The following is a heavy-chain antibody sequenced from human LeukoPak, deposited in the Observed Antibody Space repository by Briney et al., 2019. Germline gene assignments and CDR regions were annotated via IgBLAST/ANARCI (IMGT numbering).Heavy chain of an antibody. V-gene: IGHV4-39*01. Sequence: PGGPLRLSCAVSGFTFSDHYMDWVRQVPGKGLEWIGSVYYTGYSYDNPSLKSRVTVSVDTSKNQFSLKLNSVTAADTAIYYCARQGAITARRTHYYAMDVWGPGTTVTVSS. CDR3: ARQGAITARRTHYYAMDV. CDR2: VYYTGYS. J-gene: IGHJ6*02. D-gene: IGHD1-20*01. CDR1: GFTFSDHY.